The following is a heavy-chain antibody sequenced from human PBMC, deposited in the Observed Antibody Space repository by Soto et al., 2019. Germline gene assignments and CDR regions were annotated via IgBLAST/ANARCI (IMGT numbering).Heavy chain of an antibody. V-gene: IGHV1-69*13. J-gene: IGHJ3*02. CDR1: GGTFSSYA. CDR2: IIPIFGTA. Sequence: SVKVSCKASGGTFSSYAISWVRQAPGQGLEWMGGIIPIFGTANYAQKFQGRVTITADESTSTAYMELSSLRSEDTAVYYCASETKPTYYYGSGSYKPSAFDIWGQGTTVTVS. D-gene: IGHD3-10*01. CDR3: ASETKPTYYYGSGSYKPSAFDI.